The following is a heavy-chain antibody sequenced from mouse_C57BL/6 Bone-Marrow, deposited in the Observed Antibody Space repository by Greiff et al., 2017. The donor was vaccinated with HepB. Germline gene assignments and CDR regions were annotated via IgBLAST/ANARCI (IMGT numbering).Heavy chain of an antibody. CDR1: GFTFSSYG. Sequence: EVQRVESGGDLVKPGGSLKLSCAASGFTFSSYGMSWVRQTPDKRLEWVATISSGGSYTYYPDSVKGRFTISRDNAKNTLYLQMSSLKSEDTAMYYSARRGVVAPYFDYWGQGTTLTVSS. J-gene: IGHJ2*01. V-gene: IGHV5-6*01. CDR3: ARRGVVAPYFDY. CDR2: ISSGGSYT. D-gene: IGHD1-1*01.